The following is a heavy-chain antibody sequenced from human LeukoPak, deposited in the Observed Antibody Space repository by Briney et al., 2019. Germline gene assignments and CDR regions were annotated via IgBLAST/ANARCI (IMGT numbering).Heavy chain of an antibody. Sequence: SETLSLTCTVSGGSITSYYWSWIRQPAGKGLEWIGRTYTRGSTKYSPSLKSRVTLSVDTSKYQFPLRLSSVTAADTAVYYCAGEGHYYDDTGYYYGGEDYWGQGTLVTVSS. CDR3: AGEGHYYDDTGYYYGGEDY. CDR2: TYTRGST. CDR1: GGSITSYY. D-gene: IGHD3-22*01. V-gene: IGHV4-4*07. J-gene: IGHJ4*02.